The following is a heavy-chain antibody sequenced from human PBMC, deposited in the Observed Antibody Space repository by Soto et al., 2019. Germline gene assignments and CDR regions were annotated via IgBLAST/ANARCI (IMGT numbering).Heavy chain of an antibody. V-gene: IGHV3-30*18. CDR2: ISYDGSNK. CDR1: GFTFSSYG. D-gene: IGHD7-27*01. CDR3: AQDNWGSQDAFDI. J-gene: IGHJ3*02. Sequence: QVQLVESGGGVVQPGRSLRLSCAASGFTFSSYGMHWVRQAPGKGLEWVAVISYDGSNKYYADSVKGRFTISRDNSKNTLCLQFNSLRAEDTAVYYCAQDNWGSQDAFDIWGQGTMVTVSS.